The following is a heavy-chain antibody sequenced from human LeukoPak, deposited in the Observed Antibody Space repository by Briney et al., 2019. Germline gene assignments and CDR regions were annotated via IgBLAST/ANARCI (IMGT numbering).Heavy chain of an antibody. J-gene: IGHJ4*02. CDR1: GFTFSSYA. Sequence: GGSLRLSCAASGFTFSSYAMSWVRQAPGKGLEWVSAISGSGGSTYYADSVKGRFTIPRDNSKNTLYLQMNSLRAEDTAVYYCAKDPTNSGYDLAAGVKPSDYWGQGTLVTVSS. CDR2: ISGSGGST. V-gene: IGHV3-23*01. CDR3: AKDPTNSGYDLAAGVKPSDY. D-gene: IGHD5-12*01.